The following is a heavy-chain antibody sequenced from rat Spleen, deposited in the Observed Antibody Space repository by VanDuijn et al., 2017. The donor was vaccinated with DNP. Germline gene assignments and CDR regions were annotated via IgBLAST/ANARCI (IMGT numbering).Heavy chain of an antibody. CDR3: VTHPSWFGY. J-gene: IGHJ3*01. CDR1: GFTVSDYN. V-gene: IGHV5-7*01. Sequence: EVQLVESGGGLVQPGRSLKLSCEVSGFTVSDYNMAWVRQTPKKGLEWVTSILFDGTRTYYRDSVKGRFTISRDNAKRTQYLQMDSLRSEDTATYYCVTHPSWFGYWGQGTLVTVSS. CDR2: ILFDGTRT.